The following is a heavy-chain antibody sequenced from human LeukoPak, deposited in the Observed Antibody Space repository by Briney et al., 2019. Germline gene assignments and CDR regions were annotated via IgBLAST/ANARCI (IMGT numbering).Heavy chain of an antibody. V-gene: IGHV3-74*01. D-gene: IGHD3-10*01. J-gene: IGHJ4*02. CDR3: ARGRLYGSGSYYSLFDY. CDR1: GFTFSRYS. Sequence: GGSLRLSCAASGFTFSRYSMHWVRQAPGKGLVWVSHVNSDGSGTDYADSVKGRFTISRDNAKNTLYLQMNSLRSEDTAVYYCARGRLYGSGSYYSLFDYWGQGTLVTVSS. CDR2: VNSDGSGT.